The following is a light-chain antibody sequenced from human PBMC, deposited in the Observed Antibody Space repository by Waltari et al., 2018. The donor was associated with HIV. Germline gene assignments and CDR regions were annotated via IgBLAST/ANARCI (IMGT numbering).Light chain of an antibody. CDR2: YDR. CDR3: QVWDSDSDHVV. J-gene: IGLJ3*02. Sequence: SYVLTQPPSVSVAPGKTATITCGGNNIGNKNVNWYQQKPGQAPVVVIFYDRDRPSGCPERFSGCSSANMATLTISRVEAGDEADYYCQVWDSDSDHVVFGVGTKLTVL. CDR1: NIGNKN. V-gene: IGLV3-21*04.